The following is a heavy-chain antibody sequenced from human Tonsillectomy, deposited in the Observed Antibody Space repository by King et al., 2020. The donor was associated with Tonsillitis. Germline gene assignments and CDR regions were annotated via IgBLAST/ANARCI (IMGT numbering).Heavy chain of an antibody. CDR1: GLTFSSFA. D-gene: IGHD5/OR15-5a*01. V-gene: IGHV3-23*04. CDR2: INTCGDST. CDR3: AKDLRRGLVYDACDI. J-gene: IGHJ3*02. Sequence: VQLVESGGGLVQPGGSLRLSCASSGLTFSSFALSWVRQAPGKGVEWVSNINTCGDSTYCADSGGGRFANSRENSKNTLYLQMNSLRAEDTAVYYCAKDLRRGLVYDACDIWGQGTMVTVSS.